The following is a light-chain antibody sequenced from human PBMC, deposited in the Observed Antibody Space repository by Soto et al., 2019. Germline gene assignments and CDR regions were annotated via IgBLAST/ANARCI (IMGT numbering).Light chain of an antibody. V-gene: IGLV6-57*03. J-gene: IGLJ2*01. CDR2: EDN. CDR1: SGSIASNY. Sequence: NFMLTQPHPVSESPGKTVTISCTRSSGSIASNYVQWYQQRPGSAPTTVIYEDNQRPSGVPDRFSGSIDSSSNSASLTISGLKTEDEADYYCQSYDSSIVVFGGGTKVTVL. CDR3: QSYDSSIVV.